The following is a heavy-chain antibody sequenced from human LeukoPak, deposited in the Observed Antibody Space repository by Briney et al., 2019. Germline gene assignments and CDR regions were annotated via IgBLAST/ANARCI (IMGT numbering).Heavy chain of an antibody. J-gene: IGHJ6*02. CDR2: ISSSSSYI. Sequence: GGSLRLSWAASGFTFSSYSMNWVRQAPGKGLEWVSSISSSSSYIYYADSVKGRFTISRDNAKNSLYLQMNSLRAEDTAVYYCATISHYYGMDVWGQGTTVTVSS. V-gene: IGHV3-21*01. D-gene: IGHD3-3*01. CDR1: GFTFSSYS. CDR3: ATISHYYGMDV.